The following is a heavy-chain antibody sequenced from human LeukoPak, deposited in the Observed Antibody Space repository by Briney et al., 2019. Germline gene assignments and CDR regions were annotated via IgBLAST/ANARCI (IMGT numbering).Heavy chain of an antibody. CDR3: ARGRHDITMIVVVMTSVSYYLDV. CDR1: GGSFSGYH. Sequence: SETLSLTCAVYGGSFSGYHWTWIRQSPGKGLEWLGDINPSGSTYYNPSLKSRPTISVDTSKNQFSLKLRSVTAADTAVYYCARGRHDITMIVVVMTSVSYYLDVWGKGTTVTVS. J-gene: IGHJ6*03. V-gene: IGHV4-34*01. CDR2: INPSGST. D-gene: IGHD3-22*01.